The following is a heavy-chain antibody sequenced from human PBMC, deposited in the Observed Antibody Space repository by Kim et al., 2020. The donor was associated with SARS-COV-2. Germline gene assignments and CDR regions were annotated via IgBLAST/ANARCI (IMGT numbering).Heavy chain of an antibody. CDR2: IYYSGST. CDR3: ARLFRRQLVCLSAFDI. J-gene: IGHJ3*02. V-gene: IGHV4-39*01. D-gene: IGHD6-13*01. Sequence: SETLSLTCIVSGGSISSCSYYWGWIRQPPGKGLEWIGSIYYSGSTYYNPTLKSRVTISADTSKSQFYLKLSSVTAAGTAVYYCARLFRRQLVCLSAFDIWGQGTRVTV. CDR1: GGSISSCSYY.